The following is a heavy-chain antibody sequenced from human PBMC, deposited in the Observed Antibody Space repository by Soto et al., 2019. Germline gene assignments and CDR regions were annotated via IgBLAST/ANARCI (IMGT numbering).Heavy chain of an antibody. Sequence: GGSLRLSCAASGFSFSDYYVSWIRQAPGKGLEWVSYISSSGSTIYYADSVKGRFTISRDNAKNSLYLQMNSLRAEDTAVYYCARDIGVVPSPKAYFDYWGQGTLVTVS. CDR3: ARDIGVVPSPKAYFDY. D-gene: IGHD3-3*01. J-gene: IGHJ4*02. CDR2: ISSSGSTI. V-gene: IGHV3-11*01. CDR1: GFSFSDYY.